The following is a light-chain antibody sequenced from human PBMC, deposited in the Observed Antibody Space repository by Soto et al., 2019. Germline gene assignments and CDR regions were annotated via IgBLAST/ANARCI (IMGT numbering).Light chain of an antibody. CDR2: DAS. V-gene: IGKV1D-13*01. CDR1: QGISST. CDR3: QQFHNSPLT. J-gene: IGKJ4*01. Sequence: AIQLTHSPSSLSACVGDSFTITCRASQGISSTLAWFQQKPRKAPILLIYDASSLESGVPSRFSGSGSGTDFTLAISSLQPEDFATYFCQQFHNSPLTFGGGTKVEIK.